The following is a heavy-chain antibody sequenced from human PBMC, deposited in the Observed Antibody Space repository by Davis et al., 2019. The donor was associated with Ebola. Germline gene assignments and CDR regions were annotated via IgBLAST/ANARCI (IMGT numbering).Heavy chain of an antibody. CDR1: GGSISSHY. CDR3: ARSLNGEREQWPCGFDP. CDR2: IYTSGST. J-gene: IGHJ5*02. V-gene: IGHV4-4*07. Sequence: PSETLSLTCTVSGGSISSHYWSWIRQPPGKGLEWIGRIYTSGSTNYNPSLKSRVTMSVDTSKNQFSLKLSSVTAADTAVYYCARSLNGEREQWPCGFDPWGQGTLVTVSS. D-gene: IGHD6-19*01.